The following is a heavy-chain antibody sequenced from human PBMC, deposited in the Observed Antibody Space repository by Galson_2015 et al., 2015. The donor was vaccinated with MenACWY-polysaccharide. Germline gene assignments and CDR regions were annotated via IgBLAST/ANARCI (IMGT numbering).Heavy chain of an antibody. Sequence: TLSLTCAVSGGSISSSYWWTWVRQPPGKGLEWIGEIYHDGRTAYIPSLKRRITVSLDKAKNQVSLRLISVTAADTAVYYCAKRPIRASGGGLDVWGQGTTVTVS. J-gene: IGHJ6*02. CDR2: IYHDGRT. CDR1: GGSISSSYW. D-gene: IGHD3-10*01. V-gene: IGHV4-4*02. CDR3: AKRPIRASGGGLDV.